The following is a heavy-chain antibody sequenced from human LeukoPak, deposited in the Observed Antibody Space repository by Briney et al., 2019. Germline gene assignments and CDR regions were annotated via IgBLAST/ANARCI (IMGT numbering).Heavy chain of an antibody. Sequence: GGSLRLSCAASGFTFDDYAMHWVRQAPGKGPEWVSVICGSGGTTYYADSVKGRFTISRDNSKNTLYLQMNGLRAEDTAVYYCAKSSGGSCYSHSHYWGQGTLVSVSS. J-gene: IGHJ4*02. CDR2: ICGSGGTT. D-gene: IGHD2-15*01. CDR3: AKSSGGSCYSHSHY. V-gene: IGHV3-23*01. CDR1: GFTFDDYA.